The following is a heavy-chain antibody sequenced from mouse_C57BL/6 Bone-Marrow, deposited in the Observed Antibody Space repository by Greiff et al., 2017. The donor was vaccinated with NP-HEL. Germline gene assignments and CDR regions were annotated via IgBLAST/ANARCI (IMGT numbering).Heavy chain of an antibody. Sequence: QVTLKECGPGILQSSQTLSLTCSFSGFSLSTSGMGVSWIRQPSGKGLEWLAHIYWDDDKRYNPSLKSRLTISKDTSRNQVFLKITSVDTADTATYYCARSTVVASYWYFDVWGTGTTVTVSS. J-gene: IGHJ1*03. D-gene: IGHD1-1*01. CDR2: IYWDDDK. V-gene: IGHV8-12*01. CDR1: GFSLSTSGMG. CDR3: ARSTVVASYWYFDV.